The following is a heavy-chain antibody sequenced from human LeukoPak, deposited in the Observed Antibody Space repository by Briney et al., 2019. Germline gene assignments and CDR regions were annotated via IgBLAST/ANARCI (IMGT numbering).Heavy chain of an antibody. CDR3: AREGTKAYYYDSSGYPY. CDR1: GGSISSSSYY. CDR2: IYYSGST. D-gene: IGHD3-22*01. J-gene: IGHJ4*02. Sequence: SETLSLTCTVSGGSISSSSYYWGWIRQPPGKGLEWIGSIYYSGSTYHNPSLKSRVTISVDTSKNQFSLKLSSVTAADTAVYYCAREGTKAYYYDSSGYPYWGQGTLVTVSS. V-gene: IGHV4-39*07.